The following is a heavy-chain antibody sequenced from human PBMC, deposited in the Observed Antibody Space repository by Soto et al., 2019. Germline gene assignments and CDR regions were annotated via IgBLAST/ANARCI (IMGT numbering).Heavy chain of an antibody. CDR2: ISRSGTT. V-gene: IGHV4-34*01. CDR3: ATSLWFGTLVEL. J-gene: IGHJ5*02. D-gene: IGHD3-10*01. Sequence: QVQLQQWGAGLLKPSETLSLSCAVYGGYFNDNYYTWFRQPPGKGLEWIGEISRSGTTKYIPSLKSRASISFDTSKTPVSLKVTFVTAADTAVYYCATSLWFGTLVELWGQGALVTVSS. CDR1: GGYFNDNY.